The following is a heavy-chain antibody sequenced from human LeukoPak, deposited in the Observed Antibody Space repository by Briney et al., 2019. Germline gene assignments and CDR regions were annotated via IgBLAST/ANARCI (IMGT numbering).Heavy chain of an antibody. J-gene: IGHJ4*02. V-gene: IGHV4-59*01. CDR3: ARMYSGTSYYFDF. CDR1: GVSISDYH. Sequence: SETLSLTCSVSGVSISDYHWIWIRDPPAKGLEWLGYFSYSGSTSYNPSLKRRVTMSVDTSKNQFSLRLISVAAAATAVYYCARMYSGTSYYFDFWGQGTLVTVSS. CDR2: FSYSGST. D-gene: IGHD1-26*01.